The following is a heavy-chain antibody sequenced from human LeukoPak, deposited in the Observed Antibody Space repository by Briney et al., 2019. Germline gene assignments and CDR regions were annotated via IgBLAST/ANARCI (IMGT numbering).Heavy chain of an antibody. D-gene: IGHD1-26*01. CDR1: GFTFSSHW. V-gene: IGHV3-74*01. CDR2: ISPDGSTT. J-gene: IGHJ4*02. CDR3: ARPVGTTVSVDY. Sequence: GGSLRLSCAASGFTFSSHWMHWVRQAPGKGLVWASVISPDGSTTNYAEPVKGRFTITRDNAKNTLYLQVNSLRAEDTAAYYCARPVGTTVSVDYWGQGTLVTVSS.